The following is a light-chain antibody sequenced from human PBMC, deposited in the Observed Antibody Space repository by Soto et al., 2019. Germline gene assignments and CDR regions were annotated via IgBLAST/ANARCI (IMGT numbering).Light chain of an antibody. CDR2: DVN. CDR1: SSDIGAYNF. Sequence: QSALTQPASVSGSPGQSITISCTGTSSDIGAYNFVSWYQQHPGKAPKLMLYDVNIRPSGVSNRFSGSKSGNTASLTISRLQAEDEADYYCTSWTTSTTMIFGGVTKVTVL. CDR3: TSWTTSTTMI. J-gene: IGLJ2*01. V-gene: IGLV2-14*03.